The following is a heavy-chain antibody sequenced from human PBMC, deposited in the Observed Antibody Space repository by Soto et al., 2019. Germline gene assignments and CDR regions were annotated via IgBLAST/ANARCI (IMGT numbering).Heavy chain of an antibody. CDR1: GYTFTSYA. Sequence: ASGKVSCKASGYTFTSYAMHWVRQAPGQRLEWMGWINAGNGNTKYSQKFQGRVTITRDTSASTDYMELSSLRSEDTAVYYCARWGGYCSGGSCAYYYYYGMDVWGQGTTVTVSS. CDR2: INAGNGNT. V-gene: IGHV1-3*01. J-gene: IGHJ6*02. CDR3: ARWGGYCSGGSCAYYYYYGMDV. D-gene: IGHD2-15*01.